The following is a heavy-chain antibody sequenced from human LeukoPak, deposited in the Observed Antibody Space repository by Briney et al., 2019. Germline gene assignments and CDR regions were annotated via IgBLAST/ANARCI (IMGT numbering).Heavy chain of an antibody. V-gene: IGHV1-69*05. Sequence: ASVKVSCKASGGTFSSYAISWVRQAPGQGLEWMGRIIPIFGTAHYAQKFQGRVTITTDESTSTAYMELSSLRSEDTAVYYCARSRYDFWSGYSSGDAFDIWGQGAMVTVSS. CDR3: ARSRYDFWSGYSSGDAFDI. CDR1: GGTFSSYA. D-gene: IGHD3-3*01. J-gene: IGHJ3*02. CDR2: IIPIFGTA.